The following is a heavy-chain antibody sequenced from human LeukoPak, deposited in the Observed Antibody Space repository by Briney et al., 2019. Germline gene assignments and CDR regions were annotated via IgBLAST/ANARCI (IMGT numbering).Heavy chain of an antibody. CDR2: ISSSSTTI. CDR1: GFTFSSYS. V-gene: IGHV3-48*01. D-gene: IGHD5-18*01. Sequence: PGGSLRLSCAASGFTFSSYSMMWVRQAPGKGLEWVSYISSSSTTIHYADSVKGRFTISRDNSKNSLYLQMNSLRAEDTAVYYCARDPVVYSYGFDYWGQGTLVTVSS. J-gene: IGHJ4*02. CDR3: ARDPVVYSYGFDY.